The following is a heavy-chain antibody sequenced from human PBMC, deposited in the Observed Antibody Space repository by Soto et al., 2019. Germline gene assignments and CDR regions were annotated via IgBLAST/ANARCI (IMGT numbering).Heavy chain of an antibody. J-gene: IGHJ6*02. CDR3: ARVSGIYYYGMDV. V-gene: IGHV4-34*01. D-gene: IGHD3-10*01. Sequence: SETPSLTCAVYGGSLSGYYWCWIRQPPGKGLEWIGEINHSGSTNYNPSLKSRVTISVDTSKNQFSLKLSSVTAADTAVYYCARVSGIYYYGMDVWGQGTTVT. CDR1: GGSLSGYY. CDR2: INHSGST.